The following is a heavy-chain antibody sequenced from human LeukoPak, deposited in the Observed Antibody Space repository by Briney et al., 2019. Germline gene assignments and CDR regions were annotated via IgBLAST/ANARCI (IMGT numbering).Heavy chain of an antibody. CDR3: AKDGEWELPHFDY. J-gene: IGHJ4*02. D-gene: IGHD1-26*01. CDR2: IKRKTDGGTT. V-gene: IGHV3-15*01. CDR1: GFTFSDAW. Sequence: GGSLRLSCAASGFTFSDAWMTWVRQAPGKGLEWVGRIKRKTDGGTTDYAAPVKGRFTISRDDSKNTLYLQMNSLRAEDTAVYYCAKDGEWELPHFDYWGQGTLVTVSS.